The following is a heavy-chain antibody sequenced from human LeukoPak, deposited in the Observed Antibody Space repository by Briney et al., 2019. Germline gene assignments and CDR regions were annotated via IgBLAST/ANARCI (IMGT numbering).Heavy chain of an antibody. D-gene: IGHD2-15*01. CDR1: GYTFTSYY. CDR2: INPSGGST. V-gene: IGHV1-46*01. CDR3: AREGGSYYFDY. J-gene: IGHJ4*02. Sequence: ASVNVSCKASGYTFTSYYMHWVRQAPGQGLEWMGIINPSGGSTSYAQKFQGRLTMTRDMSTSTVYMELSRLRSEDTAVYYCAREGGSYYFDYWGQGTLVTVSS.